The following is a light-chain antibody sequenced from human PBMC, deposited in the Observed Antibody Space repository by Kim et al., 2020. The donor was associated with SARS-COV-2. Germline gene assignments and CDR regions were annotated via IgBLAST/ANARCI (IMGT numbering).Light chain of an antibody. CDR1: NIGSKK. V-gene: IGLV3-9*01. CDR3: QVWDSSTWV. J-gene: IGLJ3*02. Sequence: SVALGQTARITCGGKNIGSKKVHWYQQKPGQAPVLVIYRDSNRPSGIPERFSGSNSGNTATLTISRAQAGDEADYYCQVWDSSTWVFGGGTQLTVL. CDR2: RDS.